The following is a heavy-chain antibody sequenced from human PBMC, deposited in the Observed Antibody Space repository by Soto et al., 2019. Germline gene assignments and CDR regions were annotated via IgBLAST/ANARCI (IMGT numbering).Heavy chain of an antibody. Sequence: EVQLVESGGGLVQPGGSLRLSCAASGFTVSSNYMSWVRQAPGKGLGWVSVIYSGGTAYYADSVKGRFTTSRDNSKNTLYLQMNSLRAEDTAVYYCARNGDSSDYRGWFDPWGQGTLVTVSS. J-gene: IGHJ5*02. V-gene: IGHV3-66*01. CDR1: GFTVSSNY. D-gene: IGHD3-22*01. CDR2: IYSGGTA. CDR3: ARNGDSSDYRGWFDP.